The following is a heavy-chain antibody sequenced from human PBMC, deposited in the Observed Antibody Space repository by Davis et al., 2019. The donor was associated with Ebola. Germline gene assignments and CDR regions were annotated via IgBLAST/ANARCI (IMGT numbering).Heavy chain of an antibody. Sequence: HTGGSLRLSCAASGFTFSSYWMHWVRQAPGKGLVWVSRINSDGSSTSYADSVKGRFTISRDNAKNTLYLQMNSLRAEDTAIYYCARGAYGDYIVKAFDIWGQGTKVTVSS. CDR1: GFTFSSYW. CDR2: INSDGSST. CDR3: ARGAYGDYIVKAFDI. D-gene: IGHD4-17*01. V-gene: IGHV3-74*01. J-gene: IGHJ3*02.